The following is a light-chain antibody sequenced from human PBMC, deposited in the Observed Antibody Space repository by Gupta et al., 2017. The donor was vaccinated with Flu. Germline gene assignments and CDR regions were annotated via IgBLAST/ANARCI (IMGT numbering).Light chain of an antibody. Sequence: SYQLTHAPSVSVSPGQTASITCSGDKVGANYVHWYQHKPVQSPFLVLYLDNKRPSGIPERSSGSNVGKTDTTTIGGTQAVEEADYFCTGWDTSPVFGGGTKLTVL. CDR2: LDN. J-gene: IGLJ2*01. CDR1: KVGANY. V-gene: IGLV3-1*01. CDR3: TGWDTSPV.